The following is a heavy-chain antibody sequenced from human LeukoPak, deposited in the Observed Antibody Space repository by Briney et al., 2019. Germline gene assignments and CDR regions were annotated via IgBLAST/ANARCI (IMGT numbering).Heavy chain of an antibody. CDR1: GGSISSYY. D-gene: IGHD3-16*02. V-gene: IGHV4-39*07. J-gene: IGHJ6*03. CDR2: IYYGGTT. CDR3: TRDQVYVWGTYRPDYYYMDV. Sequence: ASETLSLTCTVSGGSISSYYWSWIRQPPGKGLEWIGGIYYGGTTYYNPSLKSRVTISIDTSKSQFSLKLSSVTAADTAVYYCTRDQVYVWGTYRPDYYYMDVWGAGTTVTVSS.